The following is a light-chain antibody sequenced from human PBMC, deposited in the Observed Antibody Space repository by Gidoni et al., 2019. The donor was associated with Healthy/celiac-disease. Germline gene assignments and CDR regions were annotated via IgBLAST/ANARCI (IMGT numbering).Light chain of an antibody. CDR1: QSVSSSY. V-gene: IGKV3-20*01. J-gene: IGKJ2*01. CDR3: QQYGSSPYT. Sequence: EIVLTQSQCTLSLSPGARATLSCRSSQSVSSSYLAWYQQKPGQAPRLLIYGASSRATGIPDRFSGSVSGTDFTLTISRLEPEDFAVYYCQQYGSSPYTFXQXTKLEIK. CDR2: GAS.